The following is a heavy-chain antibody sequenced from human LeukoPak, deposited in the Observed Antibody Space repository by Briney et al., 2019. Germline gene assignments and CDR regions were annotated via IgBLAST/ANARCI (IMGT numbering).Heavy chain of an antibody. V-gene: IGHV3-23*01. CDR1: GFTFSSYA. CDR3: AKDRLGGPYFFHY. Sequence: GGSLRLSCAASGFTFSSYAMSWVRQAPGKGLEWVSTIGGTGVRTYYADSVKGRFTISRDNSKNTLYLQVNSLRAEDTAVYFCAKDRLGGPYFFHYWGQGTLVTVSS. J-gene: IGHJ4*02. D-gene: IGHD3-16*01. CDR2: IGGTGVRT.